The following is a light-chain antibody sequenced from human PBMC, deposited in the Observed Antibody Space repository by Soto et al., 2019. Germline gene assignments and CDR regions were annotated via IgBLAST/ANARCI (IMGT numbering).Light chain of an antibody. V-gene: IGKV1-5*03. CDR1: QSISTW. J-gene: IGKJ2*01. CDR2: KAI. Sequence: DIQMTQSPSTLSASVGDRVTITCRASQSISTWFAWYQQKPGKAPKLLIYKAINLQSGVPSRFSGSGSVTEFSLTISSLHPDDFATYYCQRYNDFQYIFGQGTKLEMK. CDR3: QRYNDFQYI.